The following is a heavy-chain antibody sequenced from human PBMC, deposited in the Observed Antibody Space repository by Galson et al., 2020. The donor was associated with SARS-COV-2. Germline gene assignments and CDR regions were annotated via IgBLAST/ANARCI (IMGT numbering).Heavy chain of an antibody. CDR2: ISSSSSTI. CDR3: ARDVLRYFDWLLPQPDY. J-gene: IGHJ4*02. CDR1: GFTFRSYS. D-gene: IGHD3-9*01. V-gene: IGHV3-48*01. Sequence: GGSLRLSCAASGFTFRSYSMNWVRQAPGKGLEWVSYISSSSSTIYYADSVKGRFNISRDNAKNSLYLQMNSLRAEDTAVYYCARDVLRYFDWLLPQPDYWGQGTLVTVSS.